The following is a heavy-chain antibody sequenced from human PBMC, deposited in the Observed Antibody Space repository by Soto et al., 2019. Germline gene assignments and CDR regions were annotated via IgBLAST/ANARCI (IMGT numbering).Heavy chain of an antibody. J-gene: IGHJ6*02. CDR1: GYTFTGYY. CDR2: INPNSGGT. CDR3: ARARGDSGSYYYCMDV. D-gene: IGHD1-26*01. V-gene: IGHV1-2*04. Sequence: ASVKVSCKASGYTFTGYYMHWVRQAPGQGLEWMGWINPNSGGTNYAQKFQGWVTMTRDTSISTAYMELSRLRSDDTAVYYCARARGDSGSYYYCMDVWGQGTTVTISS.